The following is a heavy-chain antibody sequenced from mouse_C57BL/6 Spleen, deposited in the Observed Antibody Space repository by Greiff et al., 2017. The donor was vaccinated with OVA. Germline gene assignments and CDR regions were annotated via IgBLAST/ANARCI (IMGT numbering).Heavy chain of an antibody. CDR1: GYTFTDYE. CDR3: TRGGLRVWYFDV. Sequence: QVQLKESGAELVRPGASVTLSCKASGYTFTDYEMHWVKQTPVHGLEWIGAIDPETGGTAYNQKFKGKAILTADKSSSTAYMELRSLTSEDSAVYYCTRGGLRVWYFDVWGTGTTVTVSS. D-gene: IGHD3-1*01. J-gene: IGHJ1*03. CDR2: IDPETGGT. V-gene: IGHV1-15*01.